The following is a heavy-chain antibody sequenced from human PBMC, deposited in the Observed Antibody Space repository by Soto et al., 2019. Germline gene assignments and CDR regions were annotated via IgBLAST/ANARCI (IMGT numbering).Heavy chain of an antibody. CDR1: GYTFTSYA. CDR2: INAGNGNT. CDR3: ARSYCSGGSCYPWYFDL. V-gene: IGHV1-3*01. J-gene: IGHJ2*01. Sequence: QVQLVQSGAEVKKPGASVKVSCKASGYTFTSYAMHWVRQAPGQRLEWMGWINAGNGNTKYSQKFQGRVTITRDTSASTAYMELSSLRSEDTAVYSCARSYCSGGSCYPWYFDLWGRGTLVTVSS. D-gene: IGHD2-15*01.